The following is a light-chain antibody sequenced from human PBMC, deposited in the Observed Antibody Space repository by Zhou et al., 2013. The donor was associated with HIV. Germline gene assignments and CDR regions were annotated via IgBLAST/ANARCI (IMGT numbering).Light chain of an antibody. V-gene: IGKV1-8*01. CDR1: QNVNTD. CDR2: GAS. CDR3: QQSYSTPYS. J-gene: IGKJ2*03. Sequence: AIQMTQSPSSLSASTGDRVTLTCRASQNVNTDLAWYQQQPGKAPNLLVFGASTLQTGVPSRFSGNGSGTDFTLTISSLQPEDFATYYCQQSYSTPYSFGQGTKLEIK.